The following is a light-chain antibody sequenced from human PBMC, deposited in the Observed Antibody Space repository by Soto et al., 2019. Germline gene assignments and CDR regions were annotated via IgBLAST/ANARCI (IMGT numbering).Light chain of an antibody. Sequence: QSALTQPASVSGSPGQSITISCTGTSNDVGDYYHVSWYQQSPGKVPKLLIYNVNNRPSGVSDRFSGSRSGYTASLTISGLQAEDESDYFCSSSSSGGLYVFGTGTKVTVL. CDR3: SSSSSGGLYV. CDR1: SNDVGDYYH. V-gene: IGLV2-14*01. J-gene: IGLJ1*01. CDR2: NVN.